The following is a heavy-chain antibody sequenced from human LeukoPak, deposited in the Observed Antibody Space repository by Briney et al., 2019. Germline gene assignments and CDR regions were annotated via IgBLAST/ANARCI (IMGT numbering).Heavy chain of an antibody. D-gene: IGHD3-22*01. CDR2: VSATGGST. Sequence: GSLRLSCAASGFTFSSYAMSWVRQAPGKGLEWVSAVSATGGSTYYADSVKGRFTISRDNSRNTLYLQMNSLRAEDTAVYYCAKENAMIVVLITFDSWGQGTLVTVSS. CDR1: GFTFSSYA. CDR3: AKENAMIVVLITFDS. J-gene: IGHJ4*02. V-gene: IGHV3-23*01.